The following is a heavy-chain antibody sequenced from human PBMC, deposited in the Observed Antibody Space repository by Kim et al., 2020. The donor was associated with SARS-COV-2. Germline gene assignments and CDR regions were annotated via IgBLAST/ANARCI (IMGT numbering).Heavy chain of an antibody. CDR3: VKGSKIHLTVWSHDY. V-gene: IGHV3-64D*09. CDR1: GFTFSSYA. J-gene: IGHJ4*02. D-gene: IGHD7-27*01. Sequence: GGSLRLSCSASGFTFSSYAMHWVRQAPGKGLEYVSAISSNGGSTYYADSVKGRFTISRDNSKNTLYLQMSSLRAEDTAVYYCVKGSKIHLTVWSHDYWGQGTLVTVSS. CDR2: ISSNGGST.